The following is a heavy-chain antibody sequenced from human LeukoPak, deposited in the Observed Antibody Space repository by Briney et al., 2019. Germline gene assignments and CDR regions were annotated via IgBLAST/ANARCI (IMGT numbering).Heavy chain of an antibody. Sequence: ASVKVSCKASGYTFTSYYMHWVRQAPGQGLEWMGIINPSGGSTSYAQKFQGRVTMTRDTSTSTVYMELSSLRSEDTAVYYCARALGTIFGVVIPYFDYWGQGTLVTVSS. CDR1: GYTFTSYY. CDR3: ARALGTIFGVVIPYFDY. D-gene: IGHD3-3*01. J-gene: IGHJ4*02. V-gene: IGHV1-46*01. CDR2: INPSGGST.